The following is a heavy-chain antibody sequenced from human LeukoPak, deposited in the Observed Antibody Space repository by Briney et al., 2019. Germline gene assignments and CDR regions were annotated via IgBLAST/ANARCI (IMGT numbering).Heavy chain of an antibody. V-gene: IGHV3-48*01. Sequence: PGGSLRLSCAASGFTFSSYSMNWVRQAPGKGLEWVSYISSSSSTICYADSVKGRFTISRDNAKNSLYLQMNSLRAEDTAVYYCAKVRRDSGSYYTYYFDYWGQGTLVTVSS. D-gene: IGHD3-10*01. CDR2: ISSSSSTI. CDR3: AKVRRDSGSYYTYYFDY. CDR1: GFTFSSYS. J-gene: IGHJ4*02.